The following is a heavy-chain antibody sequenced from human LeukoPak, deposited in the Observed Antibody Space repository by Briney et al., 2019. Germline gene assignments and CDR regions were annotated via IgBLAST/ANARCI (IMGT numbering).Heavy chain of an antibody. Sequence: ASVKVSCKASGYTFTSYGISWVRQAPGQGLEWMGWISAYNGNTNYAQKLQGRVTMTRDTSTSTAYMELRSLRSDDTAVYYCASFEDHEWELPYYFDYWGQGTLVTVSS. D-gene: IGHD1-26*01. CDR1: GYTFTSYG. CDR2: ISAYNGNT. V-gene: IGHV1-18*04. CDR3: ASFEDHEWELPYYFDY. J-gene: IGHJ4*02.